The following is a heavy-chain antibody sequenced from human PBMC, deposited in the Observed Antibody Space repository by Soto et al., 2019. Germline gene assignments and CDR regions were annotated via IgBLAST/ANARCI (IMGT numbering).Heavy chain of an antibody. V-gene: IGHV4-34*01. CDR1: GGSFSGYY. Sequence: PSETLSLTCAVYGGSFSGYYWSWIRQPPGKGLEWIGEINHSGSTNYNPSLKSRVTISVDTSKNQFSLKLSSVTAADTAVYYCARAPPYSSSWYSDWFDPWGQGTLVTVS. D-gene: IGHD6-13*01. J-gene: IGHJ5*02. CDR3: ARAPPYSSSWYSDWFDP. CDR2: INHSGST.